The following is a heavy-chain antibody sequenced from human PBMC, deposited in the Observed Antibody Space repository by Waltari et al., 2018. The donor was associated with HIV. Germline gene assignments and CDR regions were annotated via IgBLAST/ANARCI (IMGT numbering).Heavy chain of an antibody. D-gene: IGHD3-10*01. J-gene: IGHJ3*02. V-gene: IGHV3-48*03. Sequence: EVQVVESGGGLVQPGGSLRLSCAASGFTFSSYEMNWVRQAQGKWLELVSYISSSGSTIYFADSVKGRFTMSRDNAKNSLYLRMNSLRAEDTAVYYCARAFMIRGTGAFDIWGQGTMVTVSS. CDR3: ARAFMIRGTGAFDI. CDR2: ISSSGSTI. CDR1: GFTFSSYE.